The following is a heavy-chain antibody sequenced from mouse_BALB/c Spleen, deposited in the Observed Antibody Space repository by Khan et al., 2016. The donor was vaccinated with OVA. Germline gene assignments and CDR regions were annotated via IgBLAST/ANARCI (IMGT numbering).Heavy chain of an antibody. CDR2: IYPGNGYT. D-gene: IGHD2-14*01. CDR1: GSTFTSYG. Sequence: EVQLQESGAELGRPGSSVKLSCKTSGSTFTSYGIKWVKQRPGQGLEWIGYIYPGNGYTEYNERFQGKAILTLDTSYSTAFMLLSSLTSEDSAMYFCTTAYYRYDFDYWGQGTILTVAA. J-gene: IGHJ2*01. V-gene: IGHV1S134*01. CDR3: TTAYYRYDFDY.